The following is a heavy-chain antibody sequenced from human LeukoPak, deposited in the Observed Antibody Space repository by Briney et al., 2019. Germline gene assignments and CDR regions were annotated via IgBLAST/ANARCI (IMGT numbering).Heavy chain of an antibody. CDR2: ISSSSSYI. D-gene: IGHD2-2*03. CDR1: GFTFSSYS. CDR3: ARDPGYCSSTSCPYYYGMDV. J-gene: IGHJ6*02. Sequence: GGSLRLSCAASGFTFSSYSMNWVRQAPGKGLEWVSSISSSSSYIYYADSVKGRFTIFRDNAKNSLYLQMNSLRAEDTAVYYCARDPGYCSSTSCPYYYGMDVWGQGTTVTVSS. V-gene: IGHV3-21*01.